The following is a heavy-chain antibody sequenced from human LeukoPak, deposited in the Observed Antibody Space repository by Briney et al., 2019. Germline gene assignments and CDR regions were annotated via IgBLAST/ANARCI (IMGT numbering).Heavy chain of an antibody. Sequence: GGSLRLSCAASGFTFSSYWMSWVSQAPGEGLEWVANIDHDGTERYYVDSVKGRFTISRDNAKNSLFLQMDSLRAEDSAVYYCARTYDSGSFDYWGQGTLVTVSS. V-gene: IGHV3-7*04. CDR1: GFTFSSYW. J-gene: IGHJ4*02. CDR2: IDHDGTER. CDR3: ARTYDSGSFDY. D-gene: IGHD3-10*01.